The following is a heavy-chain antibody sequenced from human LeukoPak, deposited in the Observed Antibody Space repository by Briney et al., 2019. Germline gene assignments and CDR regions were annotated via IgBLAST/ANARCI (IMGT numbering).Heavy chain of an antibody. Sequence: ASVKVSCKTSGYTFTNHGIGWVRQAPGQGFEWMGWISAYTGDTHYVQKFNDRVTMTIDTSTSTAYMELTSLRTDDTAFYYCARGMGLRLRPSRFDHWGQGTLVTVSS. CDR2: ISAYTGDT. CDR3: ARGMGLRLRPSRFDH. D-gene: IGHD2-21*02. V-gene: IGHV1-18*01. CDR1: GYTFTNHG. J-gene: IGHJ5*02.